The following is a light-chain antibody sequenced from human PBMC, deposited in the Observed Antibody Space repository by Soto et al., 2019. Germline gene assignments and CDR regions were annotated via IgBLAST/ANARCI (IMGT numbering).Light chain of an antibody. V-gene: IGLV1-44*01. J-gene: IGLJ1*01. CDR2: ASN. Sequence: SVLTQPPSASGTPGQRVTISCPGSSSNIGSNTVNWYQQLPGTAPKLLIHASNQRPSGVPDRFSGSKSGTSASLAISWLQSEEADYYCAAWDDSLNGYVFGTGTKVTVL. CDR1: SSNIGSNT. CDR3: AAWDDSLNGYV.